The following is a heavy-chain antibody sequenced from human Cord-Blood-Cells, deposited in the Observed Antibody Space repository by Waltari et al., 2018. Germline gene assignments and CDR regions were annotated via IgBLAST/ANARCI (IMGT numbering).Heavy chain of an antibody. CDR1: GYSISSGYY. V-gene: IGHV4-38-2*02. J-gene: IGHJ5*02. D-gene: IGHD3-10*01. CDR2: IYHSGST. Sequence: QVQLQESGPGLVKPSETLSLTCTVSGYSISSGYYWGWIRQPPGKGLEWIGCIYHSGSTNNTPSLKSRSTISVETSKNQCSRKRSSVTAADTAVYYCARALLFGAAGSVDFDPWGQGTLVTVSS. CDR3: ARALLFGAAGSVDFDP.